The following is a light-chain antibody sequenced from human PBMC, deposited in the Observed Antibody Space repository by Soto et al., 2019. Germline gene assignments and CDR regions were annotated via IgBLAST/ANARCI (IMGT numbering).Light chain of an antibody. CDR3: CSYAGSYTLV. J-gene: IGLJ1*01. CDR2: DVS. CDR1: SSDVGGYNY. Sequence: QSALTQPRSVSGSPGQSVTISCTGTSSDVGGYNYVSWYQQHPGKAPKLMIYDVSKRPSGVPDRFSASKSGNTASLTIAGLQAEDEDDYYGCSYAGSYTLVFGTGTKVTVL. V-gene: IGLV2-11*01.